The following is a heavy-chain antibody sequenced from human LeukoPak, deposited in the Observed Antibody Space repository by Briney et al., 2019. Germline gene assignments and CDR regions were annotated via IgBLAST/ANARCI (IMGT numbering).Heavy chain of an antibody. D-gene: IGHD2-15*01. V-gene: IGHV1-69*06. Sequence: SVKVSCKASGGTFSSYAISWVRQAPGQGLEWMGGIIPIFGTANYAQKFQGRVTITADKSTSTAYMELSSLRSEDTAVYHCARDRPIYCSGGSCYLFDYWGQGTLVTVSS. CDR3: ARDRPIYCSGGSCYLFDY. J-gene: IGHJ4*02. CDR1: GGTFSSYA. CDR2: IIPIFGTA.